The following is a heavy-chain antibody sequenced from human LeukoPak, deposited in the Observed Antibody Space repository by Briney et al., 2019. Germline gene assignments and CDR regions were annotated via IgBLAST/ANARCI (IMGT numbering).Heavy chain of an antibody. J-gene: IGHJ6*02. CDR2: INPNGGGT. Sequence: ASVKVSCKASGYTFTGYYMHWVRQAPGQGLEWMGWINPNGGGTNYAQKFQGRVTMTRDTSISTAYMELSRLRSDDTAVYYCARVSIAARTGYGMDVWGQGTTVTVSS. D-gene: IGHD6-6*01. CDR1: GYTFTGYY. V-gene: IGHV1-2*02. CDR3: ARVSIAARTGYGMDV.